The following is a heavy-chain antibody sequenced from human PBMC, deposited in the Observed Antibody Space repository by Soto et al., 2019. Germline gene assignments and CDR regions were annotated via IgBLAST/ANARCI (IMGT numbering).Heavy chain of an antibody. CDR2: ISYDGSNK. V-gene: IGHV3-30*18. D-gene: IGHD5-18*01. Sequence: GGSLRLSCAASGFTFSIYGMHWVRQAPGKGLGWVAVISYDGSNKYYADSVKGRFTIARENSKNTLYLQMNSLRDEATALYYCPKDRLAGYSYGYGPYYYYYGMDVWGQGTTLTVPS. CDR1: GFTFSIYG. CDR3: PKDRLAGYSYGYGPYYYYYGMDV. J-gene: IGHJ6*02.